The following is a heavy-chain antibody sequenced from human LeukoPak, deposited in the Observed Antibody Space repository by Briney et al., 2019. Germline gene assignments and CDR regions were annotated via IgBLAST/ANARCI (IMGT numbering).Heavy chain of an antibody. CDR3: ARDRATGFSDALDI. Sequence: GGPLRLSCAAPGFTVSTNYMNGFRQAPGKGLEWVSFLYSDGSTYYADSVKGRFTISRDNSKNTLSLQMNSLRAEDTAVYYCARDRATGFSDALDIWGQGTMVIVSS. D-gene: IGHD2/OR15-2a*01. V-gene: IGHV3-66*01. CDR1: GFTVSTNY. J-gene: IGHJ3*02. CDR2: LYSDGST.